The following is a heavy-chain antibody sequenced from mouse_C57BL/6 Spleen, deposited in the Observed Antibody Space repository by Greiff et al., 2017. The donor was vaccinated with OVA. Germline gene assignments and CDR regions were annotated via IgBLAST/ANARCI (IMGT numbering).Heavy chain of an antibody. CDR1: GFTFSDYG. CDR3: ARDGYDRGHYAMDY. CDR2: ISSGSSTI. V-gene: IGHV5-17*01. J-gene: IGHJ4*01. D-gene: IGHD2-2*01. Sequence: EVKLVESGGGLVKPGGSLKLSCAASGFTFSDYGMPWVRQAPEKGLEWVAYISSGSSTIYYADTVKGRFTISRDNAKNTLFLQMTSLRSEDTAMYYCARDGYDRGHYAMDYWGQGTSVTVSS.